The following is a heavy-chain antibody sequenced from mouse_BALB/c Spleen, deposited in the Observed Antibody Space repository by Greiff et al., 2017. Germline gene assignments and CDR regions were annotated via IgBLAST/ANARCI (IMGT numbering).Heavy chain of an antibody. Sequence: VQLKESGGGLVKPGGSLKLSCAASGFTFSDYYMYWVRQTPEKRLEWVATISDGGSYTYYPDSVKGRFTISRDNAKNNLYLQMSSLKSEDTAMYYCARGLRRGYYYAMDYWGQGTSVTVSS. J-gene: IGHJ4*01. CDR1: GFTFSDYY. D-gene: IGHD2-2*01. CDR2: ISDGGSYT. CDR3: ARGLRRGYYYAMDY. V-gene: IGHV5-4*02.